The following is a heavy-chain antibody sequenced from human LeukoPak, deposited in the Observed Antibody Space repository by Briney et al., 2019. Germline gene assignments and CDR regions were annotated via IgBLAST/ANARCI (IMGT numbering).Heavy chain of an antibody. CDR3: ASGVDYGDPGWFDP. Sequence: SETLSLTCAVYGGSFSGYYWGWIRQPPGKGLEWIGSIYYSRSTYYNPSLKSRVTISVDTSKNQFSLKLSSVTAADTAVYYCASGVDYGDPGWFDPWGQGTLVTVSS. V-gene: IGHV4-34*01. CDR2: IYYSRST. D-gene: IGHD4-17*01. J-gene: IGHJ5*02. CDR1: GGSFSGYY.